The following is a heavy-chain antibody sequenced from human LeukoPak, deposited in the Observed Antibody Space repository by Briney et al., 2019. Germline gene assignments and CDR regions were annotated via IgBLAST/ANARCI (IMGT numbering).Heavy chain of an antibody. CDR3: ARDPYSGSYGDYYYYYMDV. J-gene: IGHJ6*03. V-gene: IGHV3-21*01. Sequence: GGSLRLSCAASGFSFSNYNMNWVRQAPREGLEWVSSITSTSSYIYYADSVKGRFTISRDNAKNSLYLQMNSLRAEDTAVYYCARDPYSGSYGDYYYYYMDVWGKGTTVTISS. CDR2: ITSTSSYI. D-gene: IGHD1-26*01. CDR1: GFSFSNYN.